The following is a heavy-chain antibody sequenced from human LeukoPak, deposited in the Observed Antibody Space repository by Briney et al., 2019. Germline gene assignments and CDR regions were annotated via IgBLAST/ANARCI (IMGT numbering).Heavy chain of an antibody. CDR1: GYSFTSYW. J-gene: IGHJ4*02. CDR3: ARHNKWELYYFDY. V-gene: IGHV5-51*01. D-gene: IGHD1-26*01. CDR2: IYPGDSDT. Sequence: GESLKISCKGSGYSFTSYWIGWVRQMPGKGLEWMGIIYPGDSDTRYSPSFQGQVTISADKSISTAYLQWSSLKASDTAMYHCARHNKWELYYFDYWGQGTLVTVSS.